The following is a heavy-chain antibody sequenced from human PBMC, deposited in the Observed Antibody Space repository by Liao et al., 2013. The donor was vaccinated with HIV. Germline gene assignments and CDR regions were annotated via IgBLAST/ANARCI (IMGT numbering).Heavy chain of an antibody. Sequence: QVQLQQWGAGLLKPSETLSLTCAVYGGSFSGYYWNWIRQPPGKGLEWIGEINHSGSTNYNPSLKSRVTISVDTSKNQFSLKLSSVTAADTAVYYCARGEEGHYWGWGQGTLVTVSS. V-gene: IGHV4-34*01. CDR3: ARGEEGHYWG. D-gene: IGHD7-27*01. J-gene: IGHJ4*02. CDR1: GGSFSGYY. CDR2: INHSGST.